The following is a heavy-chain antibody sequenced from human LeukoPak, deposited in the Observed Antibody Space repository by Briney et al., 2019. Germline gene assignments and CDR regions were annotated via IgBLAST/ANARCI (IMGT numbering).Heavy chain of an antibody. CDR2: ISDDGSRQ. CDR1: GFTFSNYA. Sequence: GGSLRLSCAATGFTFSNYAIHWGRQAPGKGLERVAFISDDGSRQHYADSVKGRFTISRDNSKNTLNLQMNSLGAEDTAVYYCARGDSSDWSIDFWGQGTLVTVSS. D-gene: IGHD6-19*01. J-gene: IGHJ4*02. CDR3: ARGDSSDWSIDF. V-gene: IGHV3-30-3*01.